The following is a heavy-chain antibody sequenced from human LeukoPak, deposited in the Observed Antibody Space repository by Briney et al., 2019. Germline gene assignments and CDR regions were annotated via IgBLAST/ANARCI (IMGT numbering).Heavy chain of an antibody. D-gene: IGHD2-21*02. CDR3: ARDYAYCGGDCYPYYFDY. J-gene: IGHJ4*02. V-gene: IGHV3-48*03. CDR1: GFTFSSYE. CDR2: ISSSGSTI. Sequence: GALRLSCAASGFTFSSYEMNWVRQAPGKGLEWVSYISSSGSTIYYADSVKGRFTISRDNAKNSLYLQMNSLRAEDTAVYYCARDYAYCGGDCYPYYFDYWGQGTLVTVSS.